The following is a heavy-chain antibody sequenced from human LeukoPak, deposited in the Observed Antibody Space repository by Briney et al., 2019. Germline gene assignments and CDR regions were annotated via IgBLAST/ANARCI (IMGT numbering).Heavy chain of an antibody. CDR3: AKDGTALLWFGELTAPDY. CDR1: GFIFSSYG. D-gene: IGHD3-10*01. J-gene: IGHJ4*02. CDR2: ISYDGSNK. V-gene: IGHV3-30*18. Sequence: GTSLRLSCAASGFIFSSYGMHWVRQAPGKGLEWVAVISYDGSNKYYADSVKGRFTISRDNSKNTLYLQMNSLRAEDTAVYYCAKDGTALLWFGELTAPDYWGQGTLVTVSS.